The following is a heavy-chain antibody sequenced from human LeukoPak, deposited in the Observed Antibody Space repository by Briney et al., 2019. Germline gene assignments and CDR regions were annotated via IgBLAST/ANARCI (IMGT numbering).Heavy chain of an antibody. CDR2: ISRNSST. J-gene: IGHJ4*02. CDR3: ARMGIAAVGAYYFDY. Sequence: GGSLRLSCAASGFTFSDYYMSWIRQAPGKGLEWVSYISRNSSTNYADSVKGRFTISRDNAKNSLYLQMASLRAEDTAVYYCARMGIAAVGAYYFDYWGQGTLVAVSS. D-gene: IGHD6-13*01. CDR1: GFTFSDYY. V-gene: IGHV3-11*06.